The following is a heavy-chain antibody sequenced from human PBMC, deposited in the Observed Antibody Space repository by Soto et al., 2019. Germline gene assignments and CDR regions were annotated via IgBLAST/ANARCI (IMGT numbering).Heavy chain of an antibody. Sequence: PGGSLRLSCAASGFTFSSYSMNWVRQAPGKGLEWVSSISSSSSYIYYADSVKGRFTISRDNAKNSLYLQMNSLRAEDTAVYYCARDRVSAMVRIYYFDYWGQGTLVTVSS. CDR3: ARDRVSAMVRIYYFDY. J-gene: IGHJ4*02. CDR2: ISSSSSYI. D-gene: IGHD3-10*01. CDR1: GFTFSSYS. V-gene: IGHV3-21*01.